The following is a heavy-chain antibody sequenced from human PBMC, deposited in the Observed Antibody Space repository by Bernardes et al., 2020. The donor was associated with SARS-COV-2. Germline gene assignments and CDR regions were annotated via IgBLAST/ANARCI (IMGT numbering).Heavy chain of an antibody. CDR1: GYTFTSYG. J-gene: IGHJ6*02. V-gene: IGHV1-18*01. CDR3: ATVPDRTNYYYYGMDV. Sequence: ASLKDSCKASGYTFTSYGISWVRQAPGQGLEWMGWISAYNGNTNYAQKLQGRVTMTTDTSTSTAYMELRSLRSDDTAVYYCATVPDRTNYYYYGMDVWGQGTTVTVSS. CDR2: ISAYNGNT.